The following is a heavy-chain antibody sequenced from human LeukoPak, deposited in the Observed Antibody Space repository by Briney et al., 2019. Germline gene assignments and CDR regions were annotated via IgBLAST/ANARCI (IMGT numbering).Heavy chain of an antibody. J-gene: IGHJ4*02. V-gene: IGHV3-23*01. CDR2: ISGSGGST. D-gene: IGHD3-10*01. CDR1: GFTFSSYG. CDR3: AKEYGSGSYSTWFDY. Sequence: GGSLRLSCAASGFTFSSYGMSWVRQAPGKGLEWVSAISGSGGSTYYADSVKGRFTISRDNSKNTLYLQMNSLRAEDTAVYYCAKEYGSGSYSTWFDYWGRGTLVTVSS.